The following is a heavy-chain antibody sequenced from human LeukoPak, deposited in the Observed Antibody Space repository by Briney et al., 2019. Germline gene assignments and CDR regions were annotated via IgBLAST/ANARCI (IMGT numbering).Heavy chain of an antibody. J-gene: IGHJ4*02. V-gene: IGHV3-23*01. D-gene: IGHD6-13*01. CDR2: ISGSGGST. CDR1: GLSVSSNF. Sequence: GGSLRLSCAATGLSVSSNFMSWVRQAPGKGLEWVSGISGSGGSTYYADSVKGRFTISRDNSKNTVYLQMNSLRAEDTAVYYCAKTPRGEYSSSWYFHYWGQGSLVTVSS. CDR3: AKTPRGEYSSSWYFHY.